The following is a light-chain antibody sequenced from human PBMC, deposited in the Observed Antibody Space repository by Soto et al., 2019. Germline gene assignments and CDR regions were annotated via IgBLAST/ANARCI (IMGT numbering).Light chain of an antibody. V-gene: IGKV1-8*01. CDR1: QGISSY. CDR3: QQYYSYPPT. J-gene: IGKJ1*01. Sequence: AIRMTQSPASFSASRGDRFTIXXRASQGISSYLAWYQQKPGKAPKXVIYAASTLQSGVPSRFSGSGAGTDFTLTISCLQSEDFATYYCQQYYSYPPTFGQGTKV. CDR2: AAS.